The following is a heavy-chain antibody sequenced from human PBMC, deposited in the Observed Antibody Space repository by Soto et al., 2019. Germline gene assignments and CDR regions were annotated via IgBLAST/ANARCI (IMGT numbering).Heavy chain of an antibody. CDR3: ARGSRGWYGYYFDY. Sequence: EVQLVESGGGLVQPGGSLRLSCAASGFTVSSNYMSWVRQAPGKGLEWVSVIYSGGSTYYADSVKGRFTISRHNSKNTLYLQMNSLRAEDTAVYCCARGSRGWYGYYFDYWGQGTLVTVSS. D-gene: IGHD6-19*01. CDR2: IYSGGST. J-gene: IGHJ4*02. CDR1: GFTVSSNY. V-gene: IGHV3-53*04.